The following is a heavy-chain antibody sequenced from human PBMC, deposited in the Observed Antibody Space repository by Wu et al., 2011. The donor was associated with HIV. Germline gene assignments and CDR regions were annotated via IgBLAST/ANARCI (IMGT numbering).Heavy chain of an antibody. CDR3: ARDWRFCSSSNCPLQIYWYFDL. CDR2: LNPNSGDT. V-gene: IGHV1-2*02. Sequence: QVQLVQSGAVVRKPGASVKVSCMASGYTFSAYYIHWVRQAPGQGLEWMGSLNPNSGDTNFPQKFQGRVTMTRDTSISTAYMELSRLTFNDTALYYCARDWRFCSSSNCPLQIYWYFDLWGRGTLLTVSP. D-gene: IGHD2-2*01. J-gene: IGHJ2*01. CDR1: GYTFSAYY.